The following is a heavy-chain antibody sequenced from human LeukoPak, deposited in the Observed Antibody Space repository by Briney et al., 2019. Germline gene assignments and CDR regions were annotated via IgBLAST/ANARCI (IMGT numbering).Heavy chain of an antibody. V-gene: IGHV4-34*01. CDR3: AGGLSVAVKGNWFDP. CDR1: GGSFSGYS. CDR2: INHSGTT. Sequence: SETLSLTCAVYGGSFSGYSWSWIRQPPGQGLEWMGEINHSGTTNSNPSLNSRITMSVDTSKMQFSLKVSSVTASDTAVYYCAGGLSVAVKGNWFDPWGQGTLVTVSS. D-gene: IGHD3-22*01. J-gene: IGHJ5*02.